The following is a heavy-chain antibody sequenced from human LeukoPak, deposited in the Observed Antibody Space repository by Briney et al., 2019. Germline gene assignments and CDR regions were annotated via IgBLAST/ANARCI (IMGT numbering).Heavy chain of an antibody. CDR3: ARHGRMGSGYDYYYYYYGMDV. D-gene: IGHD5-12*01. CDR1: GGSISSGSHY. CDR2: IYTSGST. Sequence: SETLSLTCTVSGGSISSGSHYWSWIRQPAGKGLEWIGRIYTSGSTNYNPSLKSRVTISVDTSKNQFSLKLSSVTAADTAVYYCARHGRMGSGYDYYYYYYGMDVWGQGTTVTVSS. J-gene: IGHJ6*02. V-gene: IGHV4-61*02.